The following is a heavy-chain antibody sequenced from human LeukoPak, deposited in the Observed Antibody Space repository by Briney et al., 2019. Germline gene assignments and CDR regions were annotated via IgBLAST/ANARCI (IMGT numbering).Heavy chain of an antibody. CDR3: ARNNGMDV. CDR1: GFTFSNFW. V-gene: IGHV3-7*03. CDR2: VNRDGSET. J-gene: IGHJ6*02. Sequence: GGSLRLSCAASGFTFSNFWMTWVRQVPGRGPEWVANVNRDGSETYYLDSVKGRFTISKDNAKNSLYLQMNSLRAEDTALYHCARNNGMDVWGQGTTVIVSS.